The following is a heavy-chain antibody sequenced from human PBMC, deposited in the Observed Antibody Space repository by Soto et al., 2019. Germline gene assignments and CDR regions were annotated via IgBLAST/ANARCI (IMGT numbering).Heavy chain of an antibody. Sequence: QVQLQQWGAGLLKPSETLSLTCAVYGGSFSGYYWSWIRQPPGKGLEWIGEGNHSGSTNYNPSLKSRVTISVDTAKHQFSLKLSSVTAADTAVYYCARGPITTNPRFDPWGQGTLVTGSS. CDR2: GNHSGST. D-gene: IGHD3-22*01. CDR1: GGSFSGYY. J-gene: IGHJ5*02. V-gene: IGHV4-34*01. CDR3: ARGPITTNPRFDP.